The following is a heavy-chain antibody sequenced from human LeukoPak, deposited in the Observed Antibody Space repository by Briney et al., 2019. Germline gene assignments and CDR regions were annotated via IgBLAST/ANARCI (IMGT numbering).Heavy chain of an antibody. D-gene: IGHD6-6*01. Sequence: ASVTVSCTASVGTFSSYAISWVRQAPGQGLEWMGGIIPIFGTANYAQKFPGRVTITTDESTSTAYIELSSLRSEATADYYCARESSSLAFSYYYYMDVWGKRATVTVSS. J-gene: IGHJ6*03. V-gene: IGHV1-69*05. CDR3: ARESSSLAFSYYYYMDV. CDR2: IIPIFGTA. CDR1: VGTFSSYA.